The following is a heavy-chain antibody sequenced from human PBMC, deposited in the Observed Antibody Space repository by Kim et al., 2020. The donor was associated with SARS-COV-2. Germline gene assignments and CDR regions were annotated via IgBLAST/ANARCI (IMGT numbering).Heavy chain of an antibody. J-gene: IGHJ4*02. D-gene: IGHD1-20*01. CDR3: AKDRRGVDTAYNYFYF. V-gene: IGHV3-23*01. CDR2: ISGSSKNT. Sequence: GGSLRLSCAASGFTFATFTMNWVRQAPGKGLEWVSGISGSSKNTYYSDSVKRRFTISRDNSKNTLYLQMNSLRADDTAVYYCAKDRRGVDTAYNYFYFWGQGTLVTVSS. CDR1: GFTFATFT.